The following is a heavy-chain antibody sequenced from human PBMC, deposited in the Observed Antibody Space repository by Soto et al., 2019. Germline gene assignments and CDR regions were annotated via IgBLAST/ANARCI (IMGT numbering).Heavy chain of an antibody. V-gene: IGHV3-64D*06. CDR3: ARGSYYYDSSGYYHY. CDR1: GFTFSSYA. Sequence: PGGSLRLSCSASGFTFSSYAMHWVRQAPGKGLEYVSSISTNGGSTHYADSVKGRFTISRDNSKNTQYLQMSSLRADDTAVYYCARGSYYYDSSGYYHYWGQGTLVTVSS. J-gene: IGHJ4*02. CDR2: ISTNGGST. D-gene: IGHD3-22*01.